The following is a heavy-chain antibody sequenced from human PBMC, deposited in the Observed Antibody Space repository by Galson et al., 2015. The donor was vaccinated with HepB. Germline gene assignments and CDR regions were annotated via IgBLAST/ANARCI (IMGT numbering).Heavy chain of an antibody. V-gene: IGHV2-70*01. CDR3: GRGYSGSWSSWFGP. J-gene: IGHJ5*02. CDR1: GFSLTTSGMS. CDR2: VDWDDDE. Sequence: PALVKPTQTLTLTCTFSGFSLTTSGMSVSWIRQPPGKALEWLALVDWDDDEHYSPSLKTRLTISKDTSKNQVVLTMTNMGPVDTATYYCGRGYSGSWSSWFGPWGQGTLVPVSS. D-gene: IGHD6-13*01.